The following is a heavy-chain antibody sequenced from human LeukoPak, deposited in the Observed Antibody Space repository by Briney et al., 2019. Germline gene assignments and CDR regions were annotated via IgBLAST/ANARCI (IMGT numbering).Heavy chain of an antibody. V-gene: IGHV3-21*01. CDR1: GFTFSSYS. CDR3: AELGITMIGGV. D-gene: IGHD3-10*02. Sequence: GGSLRLSCAASGFTFSSYSLNWVRQAPGKGLEWVSSISSTSSYRYYADSVKGRFTISRDNAKNSLYLQMNSLRAEDTAVYYCAELGITMIGGVWGKGTTVTISS. CDR2: ISSTSSYR. J-gene: IGHJ6*04.